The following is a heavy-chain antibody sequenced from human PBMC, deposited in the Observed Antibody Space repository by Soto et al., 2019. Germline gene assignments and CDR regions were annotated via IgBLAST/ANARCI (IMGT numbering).Heavy chain of an antibody. Sequence: GGSLRLSCAASGFTFSSYGMHWVRQAPGKGLEWVAVISYDGSNKYYADSVKGRFTISRDNSKNTLYLQMNSLRAEDTAVEYSVRGAAYYGDSSGYLNWLDPWGQGTLV. CDR2: ISYDGSNK. CDR3: VRGAAYYGDSSGYLNWLDP. V-gene: IGHV3-30*03. CDR1: GFTFSSYG. J-gene: IGHJ5*02. D-gene: IGHD3-22*01.